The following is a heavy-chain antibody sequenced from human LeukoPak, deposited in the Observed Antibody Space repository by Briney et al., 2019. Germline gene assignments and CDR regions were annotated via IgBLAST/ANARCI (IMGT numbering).Heavy chain of an antibody. CDR3: AKYVLRFLEWFGGYMDV. CDR2: ISGSGGST. D-gene: IGHD3-3*01. CDR1: GFTFSSYA. V-gene: IGHV3-23*01. J-gene: IGHJ6*03. Sequence: GSLRLSCAASGFTFSSYAMSWVRQAPGKGLEWVSAISGSGGSTYYADSVKGRFTISRDNSKNTLYLQMNSLRAEDTAVYYCAKYVLRFLEWFGGYMDVWGKGTTVTVSS.